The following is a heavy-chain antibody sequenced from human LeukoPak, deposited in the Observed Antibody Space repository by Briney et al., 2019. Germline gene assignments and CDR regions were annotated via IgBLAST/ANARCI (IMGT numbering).Heavy chain of an antibody. Sequence: GGSLRLSCAASGFTVSRNYMTWVRQAPGKGLEWVAAISYDGSSKYYVDSVKGRFTISRDNSKNTLYLQMNSLRAEDTAVYYCAKDRVRFDPWGQGTLVTVSS. J-gene: IGHJ5*02. CDR3: AKDRVRFDP. V-gene: IGHV3-30*18. CDR2: ISYDGSSK. CDR1: GFTVSRNY.